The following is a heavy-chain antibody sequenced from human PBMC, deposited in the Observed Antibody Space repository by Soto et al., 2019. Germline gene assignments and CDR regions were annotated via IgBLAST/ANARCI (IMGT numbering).Heavy chain of an antibody. CDR3: TRAPSLTYLYDY. J-gene: IGHJ4*02. Sequence: EVQLVESGGGLVQPGGSLRLSCVASGFTFSSYAMHWVRQAPGKGLEYVSAISNNGDGTYYADSVKGRFTISRDNSKNTLYLQMGSLRAEDLAFYYCTRAPSLTYLYDYWGQGTLVTVSS. V-gene: IGHV3-64*07. CDR2: ISNNGDGT. CDR1: GFTFSSYA. D-gene: IGHD3-9*01.